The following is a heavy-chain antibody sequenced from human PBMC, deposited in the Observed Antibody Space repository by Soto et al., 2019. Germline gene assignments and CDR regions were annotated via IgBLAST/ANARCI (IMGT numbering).Heavy chain of an antibody. CDR1: GYSFTSYW. CDR2: IYPGDSDT. D-gene: IGHD3-10*01. J-gene: IGHJ6*02. Sequence: PGESLKISCKGSGYSFTSYWIGWVRQMPGKGLEWMGIIYPGDSDTRYSPSFQGQVTISADKSISTAYLQWSSLKASDTAMYYCARDRYYYGSGSFFYGMDVWGQGTTVTVSS. CDR3: ARDRYYYGSGSFFYGMDV. V-gene: IGHV5-51*01.